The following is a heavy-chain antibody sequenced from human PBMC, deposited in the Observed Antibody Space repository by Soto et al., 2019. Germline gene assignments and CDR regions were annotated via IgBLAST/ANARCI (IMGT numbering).Heavy chain of an antibody. V-gene: IGHV6-1*01. CDR2: TYYRSKWYN. Sequence: SQTLSLTCAISGGSVSSNSAAWNWIRQSPSRGLEWLGRTYYRSKWYNDYAVSVKSRITINPDTSKNQFSLQLNSVTPEDTAVYYCARDRITGTRNYYYGMDVWGQGTTVTVSS. D-gene: IGHD1-20*01. CDR1: GGSVSSNSAA. CDR3: ARDRITGTRNYYYGMDV. J-gene: IGHJ6*02.